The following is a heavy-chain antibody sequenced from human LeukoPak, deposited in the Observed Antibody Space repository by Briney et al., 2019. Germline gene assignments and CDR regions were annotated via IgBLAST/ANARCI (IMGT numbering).Heavy chain of an antibody. CDR3: ASIAVAGTYYFDY. CDR1: GGSFSGYY. D-gene: IGHD6-19*01. CDR2: IYYSGST. J-gene: IGHJ4*02. V-gene: IGHV4-59*01. Sequence: SETLSLTCAVYGGSFSGYYWRWIRQPPGKGLEWIGYIYYSGSTNYNPSLKSRVTISVDTSKNQFSLKLSSVTAADTAVYYCASIAVAGTYYFDYWGQGTLVTVSS.